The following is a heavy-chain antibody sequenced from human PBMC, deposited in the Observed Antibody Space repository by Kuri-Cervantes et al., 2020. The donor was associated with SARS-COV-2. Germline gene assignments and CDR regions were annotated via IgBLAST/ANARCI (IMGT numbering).Heavy chain of an antibody. CDR3: ARHFIAGRGWFDP. J-gene: IGHJ5*02. CDR2: ICYSGST. Sequence: SETLSLTCTVTGGSISSYYWSWIRQLPGKGLEWIGYICYSGSTNYNPSLKSRVTISVDTSNNQLSLKLTSVTAADTAVYYWARHFIAGRGWFDPWGQGAVVTVSS. V-gene: IGHV4-59*08. D-gene: IGHD6-6*01. CDR1: GGSISSYY.